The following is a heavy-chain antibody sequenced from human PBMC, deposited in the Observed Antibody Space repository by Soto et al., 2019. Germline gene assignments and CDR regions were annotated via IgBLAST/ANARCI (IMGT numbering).Heavy chain of an antibody. CDR2: IIPIFGTA. CDR3: ARDRDSSSWYGNYYYYYGMDV. V-gene: IGHV1-69*12. J-gene: IGHJ6*02. D-gene: IGHD6-13*01. CDR1: GGTFSSYA. Sequence: QVQLVQSGAEVKKPGSSVKVSCKASGGTFSSYAISWVRQAPGQGLEWMGGIIPIFGTANYAQKFQGRVTITADESTSTAYMELSSLRSEDTAVYYCARDRDSSSWYGNYYYYYGMDVWGQGTTVTVSS.